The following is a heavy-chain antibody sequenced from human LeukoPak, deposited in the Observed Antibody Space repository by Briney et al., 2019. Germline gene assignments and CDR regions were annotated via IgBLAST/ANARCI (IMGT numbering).Heavy chain of an antibody. J-gene: IGHJ2*01. CDR2: IYTTGST. CDR1: GGSISSYF. V-gene: IGHV4-4*07. Sequence: SETLSLTCTVSGGSISSYFWNWIRQPAGKGLDWIGRIYTTGSTNYNPSLKSRVTKSVDTSKNQFSLKLISVTAADTAVYYCARTSGYYDILTGYPGYFDLWGRGTLVTVSS. CDR3: ARTSGYYDILTGYPGYFDL. D-gene: IGHD3-9*01.